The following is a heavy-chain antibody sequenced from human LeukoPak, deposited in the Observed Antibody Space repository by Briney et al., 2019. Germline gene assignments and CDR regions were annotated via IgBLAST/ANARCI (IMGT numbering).Heavy chain of an antibody. CDR3: VRERERGTYFI. Sequence: ASVKVSCKASGYTFTNYYMNWVRQAPGQGLEWMGIINPSGGSTSYAQKFQGRVTMTRDTSTSIVYMDLSSLRSEDTAVYYCVRERERGTYFIWGQGTLVTVSS. J-gene: IGHJ4*02. D-gene: IGHD3-16*01. CDR2: INPSGGST. CDR1: GYTFTNYY. V-gene: IGHV1-46*01.